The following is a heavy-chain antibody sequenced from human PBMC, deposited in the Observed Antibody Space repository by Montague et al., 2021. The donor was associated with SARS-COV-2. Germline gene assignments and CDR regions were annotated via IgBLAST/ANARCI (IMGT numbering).Heavy chain of an antibody. CDR2: INHGGST. V-gene: IGHV4-34*01. J-gene: IGHJ6*03. D-gene: IGHD3-10*01. CDR3: ARLRDGVVPSPILGVGPYYSFYYMDV. Sequence: SETLSLTCAVHGTSFSGYYWNWIRQPPGKWLEWIGEINHGGSTKYSPSLKSRLTISADTSKNQFSLKLTSVAAADTAAYYCARLRDGVVPSPILGVGPYYSFYYMDVWGKGTTVTVSS. CDR1: GTSFSGYY.